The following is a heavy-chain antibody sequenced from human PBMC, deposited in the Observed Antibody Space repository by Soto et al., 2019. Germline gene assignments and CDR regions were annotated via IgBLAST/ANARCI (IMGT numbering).Heavy chain of an antibody. CDR3: AKSDWFDP. CDR1: GVSVSGHW. V-gene: IGHV3-74*01. CDR2: SKSDGSNP. J-gene: IGHJ5*02. Sequence: EVQLVESGGGLAQAGGSLRLSCAASGVSVSGHWMHWVRQPPGKGLVWVSRSKSDGSNPSYADSVKGRFTISRDNGKNTLDLQMNSLRDEDTAVYYCAKSDWFDPWGQGTLVIVSS.